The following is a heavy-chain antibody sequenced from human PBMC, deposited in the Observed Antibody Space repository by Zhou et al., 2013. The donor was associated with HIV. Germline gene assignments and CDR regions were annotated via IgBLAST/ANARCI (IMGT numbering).Heavy chain of an antibody. CDR1: GGTFSSYA. Sequence: QVQLVQSGAEVKKPGSSVKVSCKASGGTFSSYAISWVRQAPGQGLEWMGGIIPIFGTANYAQKFQGRVTITADESTTTAHMELSSLRSEDTAVYYCARARYYYGSGSYYPFDYWGQGTLVTVSP. V-gene: IGHV1-69*12. CDR2: IIPIFGTA. D-gene: IGHD3-10*01. J-gene: IGHJ4*02. CDR3: ARARYYYGSGSYYPFDY.